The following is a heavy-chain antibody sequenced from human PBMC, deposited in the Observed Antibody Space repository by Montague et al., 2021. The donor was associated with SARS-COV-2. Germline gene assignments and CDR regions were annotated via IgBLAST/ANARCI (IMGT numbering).Heavy chain of an antibody. V-gene: IGHV4-31*03. CDR2: IYYSGSS. J-gene: IGHJ4*02. CDR3: ARARTSLIVVVNEFDY. CDR1: GGSIGSGSYY. D-gene: IGHD2-21*01. Sequence: TLSLTCTVSGGSIGSGSYYWSWIRQHPGKGLEWIGYIYYSGSSYYNPFLKSRVTISVDTSKNQFSLRLSSVTAADTAVYYCARARTSLIVVVNEFDYWGQGTLVTVSS.